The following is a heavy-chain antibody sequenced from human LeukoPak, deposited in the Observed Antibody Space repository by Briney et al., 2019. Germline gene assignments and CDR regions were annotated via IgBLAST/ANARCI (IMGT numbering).Heavy chain of an antibody. J-gene: IGHJ4*02. CDR3: ASHQRPRDSDY. V-gene: IGHV1-24*01. CDR1: GYILTELS. CDR2: FDPEDGET. Sequence: GASVKVSCKVSGYILTELSMHWVRQAPGKGLEWMGGFDPEDGETLYAQKFQGRVTMTRNTSISTAYMELSSLRSEDTAVYYCASHQRPRDSDYWGQGTLVTVSS.